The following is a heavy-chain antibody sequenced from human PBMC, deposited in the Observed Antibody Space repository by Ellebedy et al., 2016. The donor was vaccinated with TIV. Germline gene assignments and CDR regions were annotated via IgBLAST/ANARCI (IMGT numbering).Heavy chain of an antibody. D-gene: IGHD6-19*01. CDR3: ARYVTVAGARNRYFDY. CDR2: IKQDGSEK. J-gene: IGHJ4*02. V-gene: IGHV3-7*03. CDR1: GFTFSSFW. Sequence: GESLKISCAASGFTFSSFWMSWVRQAPGKGLEWVANIKQDGSEKYYVDSVKGRFTISRDNAKNLLYLQMNSLRAEDTAVYYCARYVTVAGARNRYFDYWGQGTLVTVSS.